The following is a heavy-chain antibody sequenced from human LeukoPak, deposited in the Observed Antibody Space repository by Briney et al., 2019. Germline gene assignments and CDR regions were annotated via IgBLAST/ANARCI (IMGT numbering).Heavy chain of an antibody. D-gene: IGHD3-10*01. V-gene: IGHV3-7*01. CDR3: ARGRGLDF. J-gene: IGHJ4*02. CDR1: GFTFSSYW. Sequence: AGSRRLSCAAYGFTFSSYWMSWVRQAPGKGLEWVANIKQDGSEKFYVDSVKGRFTISRNNDKNSLYLQMIDLTAEDRAVYYCARGRGLDFWGQGTLVTVSS. CDR2: IKQDGSEK.